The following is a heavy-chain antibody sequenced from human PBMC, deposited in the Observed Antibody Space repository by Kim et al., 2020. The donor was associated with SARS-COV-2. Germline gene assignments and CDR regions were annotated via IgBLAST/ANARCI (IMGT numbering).Heavy chain of an antibody. D-gene: IGHD6-19*01. V-gene: IGHV3-21*01. J-gene: IGHJ6*02. CDR3: ARQGDSGGSNINYYYYGMDV. Sequence: GGSLRLSCAASGFTFSSYSMNWVRQAPGKGLEWVSSISSSSSYIYYADSVKGRFTISRDNAKNSLYLQMNSLRAEDTAVYYCARQGDSGGSNINYYYYGMDVWGQGTTVTVSS. CDR2: ISSSSSYI. CDR1: GFTFSSYS.